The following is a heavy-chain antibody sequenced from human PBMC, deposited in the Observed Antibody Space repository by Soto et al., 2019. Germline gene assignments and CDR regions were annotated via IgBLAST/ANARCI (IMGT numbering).Heavy chain of an antibody. J-gene: IGHJ6*02. V-gene: IGHV3-11*01. CDR2: ISDTGNNI. CDR3: ARANHHTYYAMDV. CDR1: GFTFRDYY. Sequence: GGSLRLSCAASGFTFRDYYMSWVRQAPGKGLEWVSYISDTGNNIYYADSVQGRFTISRDNAKNSLYLQMRSLRAEDTAVYYCARANHHTYYAMDVWGQGTTVTVS.